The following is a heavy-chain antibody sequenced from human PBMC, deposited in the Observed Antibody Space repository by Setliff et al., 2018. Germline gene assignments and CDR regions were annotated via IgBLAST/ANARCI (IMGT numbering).Heavy chain of an antibody. CDR2: VSYGGRT. V-gene: IGHV4-39*01. Sequence: PSETLSLTCTVSGVSVSSNNYDWGWIRQPPGKGLQWMGTVSYGGRTFYNPSLKSRVTISVDTSKNQFSLTLSSVTAADTAVYYCARLPNYVWGSPVDYWGQGTLVTVSS. CDR1: GVSVSSNNYD. D-gene: IGHD3-16*01. CDR3: ARLPNYVWGSPVDY. J-gene: IGHJ4*02.